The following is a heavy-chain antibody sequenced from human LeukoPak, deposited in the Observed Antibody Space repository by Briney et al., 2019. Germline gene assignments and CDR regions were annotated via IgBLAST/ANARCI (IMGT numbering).Heavy chain of an antibody. D-gene: IGHD1-7*01. Sequence: GGSLRLSCAASGFTFSDYYMSWIRQAPGKGLEWVSAISGSGRTTYYADSVKGRFTISRDNSKSTLYLQMNSLRAEDTAVYYCAKDTNWNYDWFDPWGQGTLVTVSS. CDR3: AKDTNWNYDWFDP. V-gene: IGHV3-23*01. CDR2: ISGSGRTT. J-gene: IGHJ5*02. CDR1: GFTFSDYY.